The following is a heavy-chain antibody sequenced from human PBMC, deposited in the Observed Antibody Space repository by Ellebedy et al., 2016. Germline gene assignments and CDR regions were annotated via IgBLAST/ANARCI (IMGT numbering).Heavy chain of an antibody. J-gene: IGHJ5*02. V-gene: IGHV3-7*03. CDR1: GFTFSSYW. Sequence: GESLKISXAASGFTFSSYWMSWVRQAPGKGLEWVANIKQDGSEKYYVDSVKGRFTISRDNSKNTLYLQMNSLRVEDTAVYYCAHTEVTSWGQGTLVTVSS. CDR2: IKQDGSEK. D-gene: IGHD4-23*01. CDR3: AHTEVTS.